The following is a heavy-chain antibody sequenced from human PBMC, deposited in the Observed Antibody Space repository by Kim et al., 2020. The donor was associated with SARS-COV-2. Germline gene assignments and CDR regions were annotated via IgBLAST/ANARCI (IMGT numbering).Heavy chain of an antibody. CDR1: GGTFSSYA. CDR3: ASPKEGSWFGELFPPNAFDI. J-gene: IGHJ3*02. CDR2: IIPIFGTA. D-gene: IGHD3-10*01. Sequence: SVKVSCKASGGTFSSYAISWVRQAPGQGLEWMGGIIPIFGTANYAQKFQGRVTITADESTSTAYMELSSLRSEDTAVYYCASPKEGSWFGELFPPNAFDIWGQGTMVTVSS. V-gene: IGHV1-69*13.